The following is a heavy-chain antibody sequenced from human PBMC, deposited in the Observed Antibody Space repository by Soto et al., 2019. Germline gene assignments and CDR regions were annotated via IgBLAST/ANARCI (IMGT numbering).Heavy chain of an antibody. CDR2: IYYSGST. D-gene: IGHD7-27*01. CDR3: ARRWGRTFDY. CDR1: GDSISSYY. Sequence: SETLSLTCTVAGDSISSYYWSWIRQPPGKGLEWIGYIYYSGSTNYNPSLKSRVTISVDTSKNQFSLKLSPVTAADTAVYYCARRWGRTFDYWGQGTLVTVSS. J-gene: IGHJ4*02. V-gene: IGHV4-59*08.